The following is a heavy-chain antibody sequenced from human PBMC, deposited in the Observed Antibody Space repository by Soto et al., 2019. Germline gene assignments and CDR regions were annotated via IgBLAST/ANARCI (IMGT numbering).Heavy chain of an antibody. CDR3: ATHDGPAAAGVVLDS. CDR2: INQDGSEK. D-gene: IGHD6-13*01. V-gene: IGHV3-7*02. J-gene: IGHJ4*02. Sequence: EVQLVESRGDLVQPGGSLRLSCAASGFTFSGRWMTWVRQAPGKGLEWLANINQDGSEKYHVDSVKGRFTISRDNAKKSLYLQMNSLRVEDTAVYYCATHDGPAAAGVVLDSWGQGTLVTVFS. CDR1: GFTFSGRW.